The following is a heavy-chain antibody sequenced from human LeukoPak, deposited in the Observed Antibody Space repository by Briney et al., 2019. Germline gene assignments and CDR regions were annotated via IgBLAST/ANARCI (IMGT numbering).Heavy chain of an antibody. Sequence: GGSLRLSCAASGFTISSCWMTWVRQAPGKGLEWVANIKEDGSKKNYVDSVKRRFTIFRDNAKNSLYLQMNSLRAEDTAVYYCATPLDYYDSSGYHQGGDWGQGTLVTVSS. CDR2: IKEDGSKK. V-gene: IGHV3-7*03. D-gene: IGHD3-22*01. CDR3: ATPLDYYDSSGYHQGGD. J-gene: IGHJ4*02. CDR1: GFTISSCW.